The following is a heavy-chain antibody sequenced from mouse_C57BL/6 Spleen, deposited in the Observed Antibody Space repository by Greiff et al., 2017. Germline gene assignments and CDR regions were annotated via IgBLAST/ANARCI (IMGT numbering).Heavy chain of an antibody. CDR1: GFSLTSYG. J-gene: IGHJ1*03. D-gene: IGHD1-1*02. CDR2: IWRGGST. CDR3: ARNYGDWYFDV. V-gene: IGHV2-2*01. Sequence: VQLVESGPGLVQPSQSLSITCTVSGFSLTSYGVHWVRQSPGKGLEWLGVIWRGGSTDYNAAFISRLSISKDNSKSQVFFKMNSLQADDTAIYYCARNYGDWYFDVWGTGTTVTVSS.